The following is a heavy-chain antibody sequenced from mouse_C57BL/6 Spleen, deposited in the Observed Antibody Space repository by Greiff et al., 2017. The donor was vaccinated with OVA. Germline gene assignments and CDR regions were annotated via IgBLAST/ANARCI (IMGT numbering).Heavy chain of an antibody. CDR2: IYPGSGST. CDR3: ARGEGGYYDV. V-gene: IGHV1-55*01. CDR1: GYTFTSYW. Sequence: VQLQQPGAELVKPGASVKMSCKASGYTFTSYWITWVKQRPGQGLEWIGDIYPGSGSTTYNEKFKSKATLTVDTSSSTAYMQLSSLTSEDAAVYYCARGEGGYYDVWGTGTTVTVSS. J-gene: IGHJ1*03.